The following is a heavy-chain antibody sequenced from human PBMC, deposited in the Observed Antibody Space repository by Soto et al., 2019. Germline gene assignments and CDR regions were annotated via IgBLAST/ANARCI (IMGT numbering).Heavy chain of an antibody. Sequence: KSSETLSLTCTVSGGSISSGGYYWSWIRQHPGKGLEWIGYIYYSGSTYYNPSLKSRVTISVDTSKNQFSLKLSSVTAADTAVYYCARGGWNYIDYWGQGTLVTVSS. CDR3: ARGGWNYIDY. J-gene: IGHJ4*02. CDR1: GGSISSGGYY. V-gene: IGHV4-31*03. CDR2: IYYSGST. D-gene: IGHD6-19*01.